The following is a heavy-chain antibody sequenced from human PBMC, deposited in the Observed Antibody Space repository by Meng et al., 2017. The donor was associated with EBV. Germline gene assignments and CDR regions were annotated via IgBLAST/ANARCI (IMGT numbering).Heavy chain of an antibody. CDR2: IYWDDDK. CDR1: GFSLSTRGVG. CDR3: AHIIAARPFDY. D-gene: IGHD6-6*01. V-gene: IGHV2-5*02. J-gene: IGHJ4*02. Sequence: QISLTESGPTPVQPTQTLTLTCTFSGFSLSTRGVGVGWIRQPPGKALEWLALIYWDDDKRYSPSLKSRLTITKDTSKNQVVLTMTNMDPVDAATYYCAHIIAARPFDYWGQGTLVTSPQ.